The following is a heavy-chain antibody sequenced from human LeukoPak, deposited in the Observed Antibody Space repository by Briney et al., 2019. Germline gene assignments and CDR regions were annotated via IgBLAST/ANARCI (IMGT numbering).Heavy chain of an antibody. J-gene: IGHJ3*02. CDR2: INSDGSST. Sequence: PGGSLRLSCAASGFTFSSYWMHWVRQAPGKGLVWVSRINSDGSSTSYADSVRGRFTISRDNAKNTLYLQMNSLRAEDPAVYYCAREEQLWLKAFDIWGQGTMVTVSS. CDR1: GFTFSSYW. D-gene: IGHD5-18*01. CDR3: AREEQLWLKAFDI. V-gene: IGHV3-74*01.